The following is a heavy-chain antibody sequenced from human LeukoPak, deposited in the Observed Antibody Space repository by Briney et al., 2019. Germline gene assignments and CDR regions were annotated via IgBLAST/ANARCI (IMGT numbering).Heavy chain of an antibody. Sequence: SGGSLRLSCAASGFTFSTYWMSWVRQAPGKGLEWVANIKQDGSEKYYVDSVKGRFTISRDNAKNSLYLQMNSLRAEDTAVYYCAREVGTCSGGTCYFRFDYWGQGTLVTVSS. D-gene: IGHD2-15*01. CDR2: IKQDGSEK. J-gene: IGHJ4*02. V-gene: IGHV3-7*01. CDR1: GFTFSTYW. CDR3: AREVGTCSGGTCYFRFDY.